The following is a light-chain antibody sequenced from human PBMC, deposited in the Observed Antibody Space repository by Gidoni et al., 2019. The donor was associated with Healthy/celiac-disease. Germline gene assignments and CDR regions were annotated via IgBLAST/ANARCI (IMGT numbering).Light chain of an antibody. Sequence: EIVLTQSPGTLSLSPGKRATLSCRASQSVSSSYLAWYQQKPGQAPRLLIYGASSRATGIPDRFSGSGSGTDFTLTISRLEPEVFAVYYCQQYGSSPWTFGQGTKVEIK. CDR2: GAS. CDR3: QQYGSSPWT. J-gene: IGKJ1*01. V-gene: IGKV3-20*01. CDR1: QSVSSSY.